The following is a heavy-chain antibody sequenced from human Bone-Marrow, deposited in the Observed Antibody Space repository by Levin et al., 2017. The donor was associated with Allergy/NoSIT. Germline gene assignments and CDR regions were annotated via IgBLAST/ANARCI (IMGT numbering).Heavy chain of an antibody. CDR1: GFTFSNYA. V-gene: IGHV3-23*01. CDR2: ISGSGGGT. D-gene: IGHD4-17*01. CDR3: AKDQDYDDYYYYMDD. J-gene: IGHJ6*03. Sequence: GESLKISCAASGFTFSNYAMSWVRQAPGKGLEWVSAISGSGGGTYYADSVKGRFTISRDNSKNTLYLQMNSLRAEDTAGYYCAKDQDYDDYYYYMDDWGKGTTVTVSS.